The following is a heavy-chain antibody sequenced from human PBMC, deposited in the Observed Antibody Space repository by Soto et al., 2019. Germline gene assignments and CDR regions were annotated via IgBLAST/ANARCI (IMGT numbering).Heavy chain of an antibody. Sequence: GESLKISCKGSGYTFTTFWIAWVRQMPGKGLEWMGIIYPGDSDTRYGPSFQGQVTISADKSINTAYLQWSSLKASDTALYFCARLTKGLIKQYYFDFWGQGTPVTVSS. CDR3: ARLTKGLIKQYYFDF. D-gene: IGHD3-10*01. CDR2: IYPGDSDT. V-gene: IGHV5-51*01. CDR1: GYTFTTFW. J-gene: IGHJ4*02.